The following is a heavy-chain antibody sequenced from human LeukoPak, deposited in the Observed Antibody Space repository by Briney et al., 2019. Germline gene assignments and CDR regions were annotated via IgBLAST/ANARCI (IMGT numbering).Heavy chain of an antibody. D-gene: IGHD3-3*01. J-gene: IGHJ4*02. Sequence: PGGSLRLSCAASGFTFSSYGMHWVRQAPGKGLEWAAVISYDGSNKYYADSVKGRFTISRDNSKNTLYLQMNSLRAEDTAVYYCAKQYYDFWSGSRNYEFDYWGQGTLVTVSS. CDR3: AKQYYDFWSGSRNYEFDY. CDR1: GFTFSSYG. V-gene: IGHV3-30*18. CDR2: ISYDGSNK.